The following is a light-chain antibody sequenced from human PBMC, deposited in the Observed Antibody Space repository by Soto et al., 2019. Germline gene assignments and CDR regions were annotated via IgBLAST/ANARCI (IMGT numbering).Light chain of an antibody. Sequence: DIQMTQSPTTLSASIGDRVTITCRASESIRTWLAWYQHKPGKAPKLLIYAASSLQSGVPSRFSGSGSGTDFTLTIRSLQPDDFATYYCQHYNSYSEAFGQGTKVDIK. CDR2: AAS. V-gene: IGKV1-5*01. J-gene: IGKJ1*01. CDR3: QHYNSYSEA. CDR1: ESIRTW.